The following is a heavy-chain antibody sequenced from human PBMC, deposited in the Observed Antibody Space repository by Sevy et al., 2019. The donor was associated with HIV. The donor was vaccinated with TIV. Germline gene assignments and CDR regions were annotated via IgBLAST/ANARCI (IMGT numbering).Heavy chain of an antibody. V-gene: IGHV6-1*01. Sequence: SQTLSLTCAISGDSVSSNSAAWSWIRQSPSRGLEWLGRTFYRSKWYNDYALSVRSRITINPDTSKNQFSLQLNSVTPDDTALYYCARASSSNWYGGAFDIWGQGTMVTVSS. CDR3: ARASSSNWYGGAFDI. CDR1: GDSVSSNSAA. D-gene: IGHD6-13*01. CDR2: TFYRSKWYN. J-gene: IGHJ3*02.